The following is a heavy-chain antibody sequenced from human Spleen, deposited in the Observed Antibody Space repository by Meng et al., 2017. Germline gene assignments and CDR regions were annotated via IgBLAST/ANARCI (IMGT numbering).Heavy chain of an antibody. J-gene: IGHJ4*02. CDR1: GGAFSAYD. D-gene: IGHD6-19*01. CDR3: ASFPPPGKQWLVTDY. Sequence: QVQVQQWGAGLLTPSETLSPTCAFYGGAFSAYDWSWIRQPPGKGLEWLEQINHSGSTNDNPSLKSRVTISVDKSKNQFSLKLSSVTAADTAVYYCASFPPPGKQWLVTDYWGQGTLVTVSS. V-gene: IGHV4-34*01. CDR2: INHSGST.